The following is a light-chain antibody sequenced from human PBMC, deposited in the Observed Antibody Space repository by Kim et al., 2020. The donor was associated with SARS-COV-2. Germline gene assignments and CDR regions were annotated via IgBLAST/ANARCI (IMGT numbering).Light chain of an antibody. Sequence: GERVTLSRSGRRPNLASNSVDGFQPLPGTAPKVPIHTSNQRPSGGPDRFSGFKSGTSASLALSGLQAENEADYYCVSWDYRLNGWVFGGRTQLTVL. J-gene: IGLJ3*02. CDR3: VSWDYRLNGWV. CDR2: TSN. CDR1: RPNLASNS. V-gene: IGLV1-44*01.